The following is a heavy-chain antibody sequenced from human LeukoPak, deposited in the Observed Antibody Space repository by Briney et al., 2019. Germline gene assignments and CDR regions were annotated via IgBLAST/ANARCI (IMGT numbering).Heavy chain of an antibody. CDR3: ARDSFMVRGASDY. D-gene: IGHD3-10*01. Sequence: PSETLSLTCTVSGGSISSSSYYWGWIRQPPGKGLEWIGSIYYSGSTYYNPSLKSRVTISVDTSKNQFSLKLSSVTAADTAVYYCARDSFMVRGASDYWGQGTLVTVSS. V-gene: IGHV4-39*07. CDR2: IYYSGST. CDR1: GGSISSSSYY. J-gene: IGHJ4*02.